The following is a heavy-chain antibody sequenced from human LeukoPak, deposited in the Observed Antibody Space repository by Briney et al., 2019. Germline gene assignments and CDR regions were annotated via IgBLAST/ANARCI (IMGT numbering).Heavy chain of an antibody. CDR2: IGSDGTTI. J-gene: IGHJ4*02. CDR1: GFTFSSYE. D-gene: IGHD3-22*01. Sequence: PGGSLRLSCAVSGFTFSSYEMNWVRQTPGKGLEWVSYIGSDGTTIYYADSVKGRFTIFRDDAKNSLYLQMNSLRAEDTAVYYCARGHHYYYDISGHYDYWGQGTLVTVSS. V-gene: IGHV3-48*03. CDR3: ARGHHYYYDISGHYDY.